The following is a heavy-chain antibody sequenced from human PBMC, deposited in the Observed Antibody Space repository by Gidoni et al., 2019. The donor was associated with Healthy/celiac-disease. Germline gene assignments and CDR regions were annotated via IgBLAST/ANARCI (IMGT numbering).Heavy chain of an antibody. D-gene: IGHD2-2*01. J-gene: IGHJ6*03. Sequence: QVQLVESGGGLVKPGGSLRLSCAASGFTFSEYYMSWIRQAPGKGLEWVSYFSSSGSTIYYADSVKGRFTISRDNAKNSLYLQMNSLRAEDTAVYYCARVVPAAMVYYYYYMDVWGKGTTVTVSS. CDR2: FSSSGSTI. CDR3: ARVVPAAMVYYYYYMDV. V-gene: IGHV3-11*01. CDR1: GFTFSEYY.